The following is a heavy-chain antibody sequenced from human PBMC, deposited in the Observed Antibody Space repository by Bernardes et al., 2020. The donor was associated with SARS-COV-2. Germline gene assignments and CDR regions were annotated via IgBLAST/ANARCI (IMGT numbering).Heavy chain of an antibody. CDR3: AREVDTYSGSYNHFDV. V-gene: IGHV4-4*07. CDR2: IYTSGST. Sequence: SETLSLTCSVSGDSINNYFWSWIRQPAGEGLEWIGRIYTSGSTNYNPSLKSRVSMSVDTSKNQLSLKLSSVTAADTAVYYCAREVDTYSGSYNHFDVWGQGTTVAVSS. CDR1: GDSINNYF. J-gene: IGHJ6*02. D-gene: IGHD1-26*01.